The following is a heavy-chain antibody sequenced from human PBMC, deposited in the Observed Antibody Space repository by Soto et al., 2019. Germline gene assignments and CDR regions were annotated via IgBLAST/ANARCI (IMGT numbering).Heavy chain of an antibody. J-gene: IGHJ5*02. Sequence: SETLSLTCAVYGGSFSGYYWSWIRQPPGKGLEWIGEINHSGSTNYNPSLKSRVTISVDTSKNQFSLKLSSVTAADTAVYYCARYRKLYCTHGVCYHLGPRDRFDPWGQGTLVTVSS. D-gene: IGHD2-8*01. CDR2: INHSGST. CDR1: GGSFSGYY. V-gene: IGHV4-34*01. CDR3: ARYRKLYCTHGVCYHLGPRDRFDP.